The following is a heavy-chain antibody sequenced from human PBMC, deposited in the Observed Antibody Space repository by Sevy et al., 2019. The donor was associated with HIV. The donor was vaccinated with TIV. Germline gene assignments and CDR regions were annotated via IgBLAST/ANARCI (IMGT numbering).Heavy chain of an antibody. CDR1: GGSFGRYS. D-gene: IGHD2-2*03. J-gene: IGHJ5*02. Sequence: ASVKVSCQASGGSFGRYSISWVRQAPGQGLEWMGGIIPICDTANYAQKLQGRVTVTADESTSTAYMELSSLRSEDTAVYYCARDGSRNWFDPWGQGTLVTVSS. V-gene: IGHV1-69*13. CDR2: IIPICDTA. CDR3: ARDGSRNWFDP.